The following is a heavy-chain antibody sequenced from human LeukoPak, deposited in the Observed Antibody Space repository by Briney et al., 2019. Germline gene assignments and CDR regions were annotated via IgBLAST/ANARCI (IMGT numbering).Heavy chain of an antibody. J-gene: IGHJ4*02. Sequence: GGSLRLSCAASGFTFDDYAMHWVRQAPGKGLEWVSLISWDGGSTYYADSVKGRFTISRDNSKNSLYLQMNSLRAEDTALYYCARRDFYESSGYHFDYWGQGTLVTVSS. V-gene: IGHV3-43D*03. CDR1: GFTFDDYA. D-gene: IGHD3-22*01. CDR3: ARRDFYESSGYHFDY. CDR2: ISWDGGST.